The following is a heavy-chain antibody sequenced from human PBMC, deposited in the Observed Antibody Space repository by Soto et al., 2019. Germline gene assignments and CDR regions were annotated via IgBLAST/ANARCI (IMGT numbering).Heavy chain of an antibody. J-gene: IGHJ6*02. CDR1: GGTFSSYA. CDR2: IIPIFGTA. Sequence: QVQLVQSGAEVKKPGSSVKVSCKASGGTFSSYAISWVRQAPGQGLEWMGGIIPIFGTANYAQKFQGRVTITADESTSTAYMELSSLRSEDTAVYYCARVYAVDDYGENYYYYGMDVWGQGTTVTVSS. V-gene: IGHV1-69*01. CDR3: ARVYAVDDYGENYYYYGMDV. D-gene: IGHD4-17*01.